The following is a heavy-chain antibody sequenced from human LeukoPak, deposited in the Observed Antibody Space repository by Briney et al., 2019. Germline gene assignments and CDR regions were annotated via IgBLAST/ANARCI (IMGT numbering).Heavy chain of an antibody. J-gene: IGHJ6*03. CDR1: GDSISSGDYY. Sequence: PSQTLSLTCTVSGDSISSGDYYWSWIRPPAGKGLEWIGRISSSGSTNYNPSLKSRVTISVDTSNNQFSLKLSSVTAADTAVYYCASVRRGFGESSKYYAYYYMGVWGKGTTVTISS. CDR2: ISSSGST. CDR3: ASVRRGFGESSKYYAYYYMGV. D-gene: IGHD3-10*01. V-gene: IGHV4-61*02.